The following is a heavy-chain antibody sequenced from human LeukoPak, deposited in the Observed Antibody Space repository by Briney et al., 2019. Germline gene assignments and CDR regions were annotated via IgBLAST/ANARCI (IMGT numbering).Heavy chain of an antibody. CDR2: ISYDGSNK. CDR3: ARARGSSSWGYGMDV. CDR1: GFTFSSYA. J-gene: IGHJ6*02. V-gene: IGHV3-30*04. Sequence: GGSLRLSCAASGFTFSSYAMHWVRQAPGKGLEWVAVISYDGSNKYYADSVKGRFTISRDNSKNTLYLQMNSLRAEDTAVYYCARARGSSSWGYGMDVWGQGTTVTVSS. D-gene: IGHD6-13*01.